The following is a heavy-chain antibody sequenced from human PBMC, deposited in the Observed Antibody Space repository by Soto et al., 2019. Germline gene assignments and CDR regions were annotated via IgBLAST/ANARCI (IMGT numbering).Heavy chain of an antibody. CDR3: ARQWFGELHGLVDV. CDR2: MGYNGFT. D-gene: IGHD3-10*01. J-gene: IGHJ6*02. CDR1: GGPMNNYY. Sequence: QVQLQESGPGLVKPSETLSLTCTISGGPMNNYYCSWFRQPRGQGLEWVGYMGYNGFTRYNPSLRSRGATSPDTAKNQSALNLSSVTAADTALYYCARQWFGELHGLVDVWGQGIAVTVSS. V-gene: IGHV4-59*08.